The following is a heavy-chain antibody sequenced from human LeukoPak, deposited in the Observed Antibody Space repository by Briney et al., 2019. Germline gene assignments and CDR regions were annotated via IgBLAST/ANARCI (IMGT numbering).Heavy chain of an antibody. D-gene: IGHD3-10*01. J-gene: IGHJ6*03. CDR2: ISYDGSNK. Sequence: GGSLRLSCAASGFTFSSYAMHWVRQALGKGLEWVAVISYDGSNKYYADSVKGRFTISRDNSKNTLYLQMNSLRAEDTAVYYCARDQALWFGEFYYMDVWGKGTTVTVSS. V-gene: IGHV3-30-3*01. CDR3: ARDQALWFGEFYYMDV. CDR1: GFTFSSYA.